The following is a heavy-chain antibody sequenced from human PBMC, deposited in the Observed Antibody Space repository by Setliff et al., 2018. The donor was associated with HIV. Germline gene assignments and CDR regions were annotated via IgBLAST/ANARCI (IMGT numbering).Heavy chain of an antibody. CDR3: AKEVVNYYDSSGYLGLDY. Sequence: PGGSLRLSCAASGFTFSSYWMSWVRQAPGKGLEWVANIKQDGSETYYVDSVKGRFTISRDNAKNSLYLQVNSLRAEDTAVYYCAKEVVNYYDSSGYLGLDYWGQGTLVTVSS. D-gene: IGHD3-22*01. CDR1: GFTFSSYW. V-gene: IGHV3-7*01. CDR2: IKQDGSET. J-gene: IGHJ4*02.